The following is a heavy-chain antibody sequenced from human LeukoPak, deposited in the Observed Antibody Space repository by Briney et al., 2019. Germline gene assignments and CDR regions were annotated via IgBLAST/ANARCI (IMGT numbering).Heavy chain of an antibody. CDR2: IKQDGSEK. J-gene: IGHJ3*02. V-gene: IGHV3-7*01. CDR3: ARGSIAAAGRGGAFDI. Sequence: GGSLRLSCAASGFTFSSYWMSWVRQAPGKGLEWVANIKQDGSEKYYVDSVKGRFTISRDNAKNSLYLQMNSLRAEDTAVYYCARGSIAAAGRGGAFDIWGQGTMVTVSS. D-gene: IGHD6-13*01. CDR1: GFTFSSYW.